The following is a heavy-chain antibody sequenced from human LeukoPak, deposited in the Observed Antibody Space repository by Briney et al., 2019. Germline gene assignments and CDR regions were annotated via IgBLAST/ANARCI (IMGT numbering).Heavy chain of an antibody. CDR3: TQSNY. CDR1: GFIFSDYF. Sequence: GGSLRLSCTASGFIFSDYFMDWVRQAPGKGLEWVGRIRSKADNYATAYAASVQGRCTISRDDSKSTAYLQLNSLKTEDTAVYYCTQSNYWGQGALVTVSS. CDR2: IRSKADNYAT. J-gene: IGHJ4*02. V-gene: IGHV3-73*01.